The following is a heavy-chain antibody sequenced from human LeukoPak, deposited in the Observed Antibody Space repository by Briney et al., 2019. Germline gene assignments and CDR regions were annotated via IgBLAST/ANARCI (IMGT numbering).Heavy chain of an antibody. V-gene: IGHV3-21*01. J-gene: IGHJ4*02. CDR1: GFTFSNFA. CDR3: ASGSNYLDY. CDR2: ISSSSGYI. Sequence: PGGSLRLSCAASGFTFSNFAMSWVRQAPGKGLEWVSSISSSSGYIYYADSVKGRFTISRDNAKNSLFLQMNSLRAEDTAVYYCASGSNYLDYWGQGTLVTVSS. D-gene: IGHD4-11*01.